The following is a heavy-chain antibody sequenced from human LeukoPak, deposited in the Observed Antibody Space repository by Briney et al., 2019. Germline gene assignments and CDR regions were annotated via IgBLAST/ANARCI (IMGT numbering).Heavy chain of an antibody. D-gene: IGHD6-13*01. Sequence: SGGSLRLSCAASGFTFSDYYMSWLRQAPGKGLEWGSYISSSGSTIYYADSVKGRFTISRDNAKNSLYLQMNSLRAADTAVYYCARGGVGIAAAGTFDYWGQGTLVTVSS. V-gene: IGHV3-11*04. J-gene: IGHJ4*02. CDR2: ISSSGSTI. CDR3: ARGGVGIAAAGTFDY. CDR1: GFTFSDYY.